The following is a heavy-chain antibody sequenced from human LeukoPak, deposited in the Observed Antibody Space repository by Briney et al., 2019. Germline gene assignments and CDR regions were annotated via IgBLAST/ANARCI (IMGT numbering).Heavy chain of an antibody. V-gene: IGHV1-2*04. CDR3: AIGSKYWDFDY. CDR1: GYTFTGYY. J-gene: IGHJ4*02. CDR2: INPNSGGT. Sequence: GASVKVSCKASGYTFTGYYMHWVRRAPGQGLEWMGWINPNSGGTNYAQKFQGWVAMTRDTSIGTAYMELSRLRSDDTAVYYRAIGSKYWDFDYWGQGTLVTVSS. D-gene: IGHD2-8*02.